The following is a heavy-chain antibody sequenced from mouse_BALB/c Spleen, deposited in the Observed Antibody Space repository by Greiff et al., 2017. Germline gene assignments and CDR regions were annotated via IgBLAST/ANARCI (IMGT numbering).Heavy chain of an antibody. CDR2: IDPSDSYT. D-gene: IGHD1-1*02. CDR1: GYTFTSYW. J-gene: IGHJ2*01. V-gene: IGHV1-69*02. Sequence: QVQLQQPGPELVKPGASVKLSCKASGYTFTSYWVHWVKQRPGQGLEWIGEIDPSDSYTNYNQKFKGKATLTVDKSSSTAYMKLSSLTSEDSAVYYCARRRVYGSYWYFDYWGQGTTLTVSS. CDR3: ARRRVYGSYWYFDY.